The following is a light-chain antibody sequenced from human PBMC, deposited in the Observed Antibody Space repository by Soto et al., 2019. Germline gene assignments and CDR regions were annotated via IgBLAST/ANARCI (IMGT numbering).Light chain of an antibody. CDR3: QQYADYPYT. Sequence: DIQMTQSPSTLSSSVGERVTITCRASQSISGWLAWYQQTPGKAPTLLIYKASTVESGVPLRFSGSGSGTEFTLTIRSLQPDDFATYYCQQYADYPYTFGQGTKLEIK. CDR2: KAS. V-gene: IGKV1-5*03. CDR1: QSISGW. J-gene: IGKJ2*01.